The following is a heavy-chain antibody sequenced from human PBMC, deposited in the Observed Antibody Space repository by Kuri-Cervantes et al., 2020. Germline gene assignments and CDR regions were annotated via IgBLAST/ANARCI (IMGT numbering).Heavy chain of an antibody. D-gene: IGHD3-10*01. V-gene: IGHV4-39*01. CDR2: INYRGTT. Sequence: GSLRLSCTVSGGSISSGNYYWAWIRQPPGKGLEWIGSINYRGTTYYSPSLKSRATIFIDMSKNQFSLEVNSVTAADMAMYYCARFGITVVRGVTSYGMDVWGQGATVTVSS. CDR3: ARFGITVVRGVTSYGMDV. J-gene: IGHJ6*02. CDR1: GGSISSGNYY.